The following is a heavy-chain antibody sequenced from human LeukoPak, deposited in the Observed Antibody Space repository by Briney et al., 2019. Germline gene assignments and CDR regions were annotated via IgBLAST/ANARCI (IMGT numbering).Heavy chain of an antibody. CDR3: ARGSYYDILTGYYGAYYFDY. V-gene: IGHV4-30-2*01. CDR1: GGSINSGGYS. CDR2: IYHSGST. Sequence: SETLSLTCAVSGGSINSGGYSWSWIRQPPGKGLEWIGYIYHSGSTYYNPSLKSRVTISVDRSKNQFSLKLSSVTAADTAVYYCARGSYYDILTGYYGAYYFDYWGQGTLVTVSS. J-gene: IGHJ4*02. D-gene: IGHD3-9*01.